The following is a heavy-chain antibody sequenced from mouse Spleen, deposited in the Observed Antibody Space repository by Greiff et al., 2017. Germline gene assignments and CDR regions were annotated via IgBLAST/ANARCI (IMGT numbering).Heavy chain of an antibody. J-gene: IGHJ1*01. CDR2: IRNKANGYTT. D-gene: IGHD6-1*01. Sequence: DVKLVESGGGLVQPGGSLSLSCAASGFTFTDYYMSWVRQPPGKALEWLGFIRNKANGYTTEYSASVKGRFTISRDNSQSILYLQMNALRAEDSATYYCARPPTSYWYFDVWGAGTTVTVSS. CDR3: ARPPTSYWYFDV. V-gene: IGHV7-3*01. CDR1: GFTFTDYY.